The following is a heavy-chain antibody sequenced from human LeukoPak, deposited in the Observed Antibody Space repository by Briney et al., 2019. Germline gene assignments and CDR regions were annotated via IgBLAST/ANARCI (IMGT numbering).Heavy chain of an antibody. J-gene: IGHJ4*02. CDR1: GDSVSSNSAT. CDR2: TYYRSKWYN. D-gene: IGHD3-10*01. CDR3: AVSWRSGSFYNFDY. Sequence: SQTLSLTCAISGDSVSSNSATWNGIRQSPSRGLEWLGRTYYRSKWYNDYAVSVKSRITINPDTSKNQFSLQLNSVTLEDTAVYYCAVSWRSGSFYNFDYWGQGTLLTVSS. V-gene: IGHV6-1*01.